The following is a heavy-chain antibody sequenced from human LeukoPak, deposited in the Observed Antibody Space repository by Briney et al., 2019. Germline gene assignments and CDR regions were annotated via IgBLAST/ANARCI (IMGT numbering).Heavy chain of an antibody. CDR2: ISGSGGST. Sequence: GGSLRLSCAASGFTFSSYAMSWVRQAPGKGLEWVSAISGSGGSTYYADSVKGRFTISRDNSKNTLYLQMNSLRAEDTAVYYCARGGGWFGELFLDYWGQGTLVTVSS. CDR1: GFTFSSYA. D-gene: IGHD3-10*01. J-gene: IGHJ4*02. V-gene: IGHV3-23*01. CDR3: ARGGGWFGELFLDY.